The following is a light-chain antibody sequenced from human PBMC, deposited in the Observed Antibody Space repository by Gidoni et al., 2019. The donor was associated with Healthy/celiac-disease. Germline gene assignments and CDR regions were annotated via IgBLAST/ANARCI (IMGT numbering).Light chain of an antibody. CDR1: QRIRSW. Sequence: DIQMTQSPFTLSASVGDRVTITCRASQRIRSWLAWYQQKPEKAPKLLIYDAYSLESGVPSRFSGSRSGTEFTLTISSLRPDDFATYYGQQYNSYPITFGQGTRLEIK. CDR2: DAY. CDR3: QQYNSYPIT. J-gene: IGKJ5*01. V-gene: IGKV1-5*01.